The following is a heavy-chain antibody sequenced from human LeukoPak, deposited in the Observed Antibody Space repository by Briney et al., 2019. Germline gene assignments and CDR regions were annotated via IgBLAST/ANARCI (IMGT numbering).Heavy chain of an antibody. CDR1: GFTFSSYW. Sequence: PGGSLRLSCAASGFTFSSYWMSWVRQAPGKGLEWVSSISSSSSYRYYADSVKGRFTISRDNAKNSLYLQMNSLRAEDTAVYYCARATMADAFDIWGQGTMVTVSS. CDR3: ARATMADAFDI. CDR2: ISSSSSYR. J-gene: IGHJ3*02. V-gene: IGHV3-21*01. D-gene: IGHD4/OR15-4a*01.